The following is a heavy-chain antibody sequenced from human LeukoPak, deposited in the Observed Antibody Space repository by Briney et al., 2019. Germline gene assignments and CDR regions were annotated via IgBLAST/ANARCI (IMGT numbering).Heavy chain of an antibody. CDR3: ARFSSGWYLTYYFDY. V-gene: IGHV4-4*07. CDR2: IYTSGST. Sequence: SETLSLTCTVSGGPISSYYWSWIRQPAGKGLEWIGRIYTSGSTNYNPSLKSRVTMSVDTSKNQFSLKLSSVTAADTAVYYCARFSSGWYLTYYFDYWGQGTLVTVSS. D-gene: IGHD6-19*01. J-gene: IGHJ4*02. CDR1: GGPISSYY.